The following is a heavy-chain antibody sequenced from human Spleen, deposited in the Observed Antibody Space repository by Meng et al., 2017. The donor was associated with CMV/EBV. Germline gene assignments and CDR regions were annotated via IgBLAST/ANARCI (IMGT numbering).Heavy chain of an antibody. CDR3: GKGGTELDWVDY. D-gene: IGHD3/OR15-3a*01. CDR1: GFTFSAHA. CDR2: IYSGGSSA. J-gene: IGHJ4*02. V-gene: IGHV3-23*03. Sequence: GESLKISCAASGFTFSAHAMTWVRQAPGKGLEWVSFIYSGGSSAYYADSVKGRFTISRDNSKNTVYLEMNSLRADDTAVYHCGKGGTELDWVDYWGQGTLVTVSS.